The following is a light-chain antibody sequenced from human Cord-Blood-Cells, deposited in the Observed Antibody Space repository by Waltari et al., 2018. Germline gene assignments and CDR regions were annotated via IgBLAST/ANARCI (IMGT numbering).Light chain of an antibody. V-gene: IGKV4-1*01. CDR2: WAS. CDR3: QQDYSTPFT. CDR1: QSVLYSYNNKNY. J-gene: IGKJ3*01. Sequence: DIVMTQSPDSLAVSLGERATIHCKSSQSVLYSYNNKNYLAWYQQKPGLPPKLLIYWASTRESGVPDRFSGSGSGTDFTLTISSLQAEDWAVYYCQQDYSTPFTFGPVTKVVIK.